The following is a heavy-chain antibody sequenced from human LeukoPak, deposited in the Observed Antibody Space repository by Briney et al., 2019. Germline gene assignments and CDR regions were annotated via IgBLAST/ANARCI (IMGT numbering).Heavy chain of an antibody. CDR1: GGSFSGYY. CDR3: ARHGYCSSTSCYSSFDY. D-gene: IGHD2-2*01. Sequence: SETLSLTCAVYGGSFSGYYWSWIRQPPGKGLEWIGEINHSGSTNYNPSLKSRVTISVDTSKNQFSLKLSSVTAADTAVYYCARHGYCSSTSCYSSFDYWGQGTLVTVSS. CDR2: INHSGST. V-gene: IGHV4-34*01. J-gene: IGHJ4*02.